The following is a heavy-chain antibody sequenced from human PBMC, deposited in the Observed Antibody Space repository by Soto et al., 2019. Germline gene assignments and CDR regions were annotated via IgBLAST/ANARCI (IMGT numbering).Heavy chain of an antibody. CDR3: ARENYGAYLTWFAP. D-gene: IGHD4-17*01. Sequence: EVQLVESGGGLVQPGGSLRLSCAASGFTFSSYSMNWVRQAPGKGLEWVSYISSSSSTIYYADSVKGRFTISRDNAKNSLYLQMNSLRDEDTAVYYCARENYGAYLTWFAPWGQGTLVTVSS. CDR1: GFTFSSYS. V-gene: IGHV3-48*02. CDR2: ISSSSSTI. J-gene: IGHJ5*02.